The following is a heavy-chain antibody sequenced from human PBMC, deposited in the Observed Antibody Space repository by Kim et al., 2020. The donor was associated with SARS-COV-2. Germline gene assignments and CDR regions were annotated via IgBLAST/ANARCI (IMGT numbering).Heavy chain of an antibody. V-gene: IGHV3-21*01. CDR2: ISGRSDRT. J-gene: IGHJ6*02. CDR1: GFTFSRYS. D-gene: IGHD3-16*01. Sequence: GGSLRLSCAASGFTFSRYSMNWVRQAPGKGLEWVAYISGRSDRTFYADSVKGRFTISRDDAKNLLSLQMDSLGADDTAVYYCVRDDGCLEGICYYYYGMDVWGQGTTVTVSS. CDR3: VRDDGCLEGICYYYYGMDV.